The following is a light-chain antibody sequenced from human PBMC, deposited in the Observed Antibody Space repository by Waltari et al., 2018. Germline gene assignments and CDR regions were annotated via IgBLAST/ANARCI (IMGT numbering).Light chain of an antibody. V-gene: IGKV1-39*01. J-gene: IGKJ1*01. CDR3: HQNYSPPPT. Sequence: DIQMTQSPSSLSAFVGDRVIITCRASQSIGTSLNWYQQKPGKAPKLLIYATSTLQSGVPSRCSGSGSGTDFTLTISSLQPEDFATYSCHQNYSPPPTFGQGTKVEIK. CDR2: ATS. CDR1: QSIGTS.